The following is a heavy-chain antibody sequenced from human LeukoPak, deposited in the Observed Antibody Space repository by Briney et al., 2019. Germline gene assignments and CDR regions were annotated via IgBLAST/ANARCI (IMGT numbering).Heavy chain of an antibody. CDR3: ARDLLPYGSGSHPAY. J-gene: IGHJ4*02. D-gene: IGHD3-10*01. Sequence: PGGSLRLSCAASVFRFSDYYMSWIRQAPGKGLECVSHINSVGTAMSYAESVKGRFTISRDNANNSLFLQMNSLRVEDTAVCYCARDLLPYGSGSHPAYWGQGILVTVSS. CDR1: VFRFSDYY. CDR2: INSVGTAM. V-gene: IGHV3-11*01.